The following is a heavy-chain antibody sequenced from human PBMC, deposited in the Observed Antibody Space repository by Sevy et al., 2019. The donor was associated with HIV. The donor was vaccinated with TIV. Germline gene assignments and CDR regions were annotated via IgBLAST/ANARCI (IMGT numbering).Heavy chain of an antibody. CDR3: ARADLDSSTFFYYYGMDV. J-gene: IGHJ6*02. CDR1: GYTFTSYD. Sequence: ASVKVSCKTSGYTFTSYDINWVRQATGQGLEWMGWMNPDSGKRGYAQKFQGRVTMTTKTSISTAYMELRSLRSEDSAVNYCARADLDSSTFFYYYGMDVWGQGTTVTVSS. D-gene: IGHD6-13*01. V-gene: IGHV1-8*01. CDR2: MNPDSGKR.